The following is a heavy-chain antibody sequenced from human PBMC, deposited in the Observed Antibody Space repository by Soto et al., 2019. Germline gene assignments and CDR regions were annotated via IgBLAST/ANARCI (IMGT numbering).Heavy chain of an antibody. Sequence: PGGSLRLSCAASGFTFDDYTMHWVRQAPGKGLEWVSLISWDGGSTYYADSVKGRFTISRDNSKNSLYLQMNSLRTEDTALYYCAKEGVLLWSRAGMDVWGQGTTVTVSS. CDR2: ISWDGGST. J-gene: IGHJ6*02. D-gene: IGHD3-10*01. V-gene: IGHV3-43*01. CDR3: AKEGVLLWSRAGMDV. CDR1: GFTFDDYT.